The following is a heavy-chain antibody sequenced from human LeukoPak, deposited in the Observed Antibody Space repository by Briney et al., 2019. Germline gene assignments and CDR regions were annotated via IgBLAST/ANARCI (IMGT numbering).Heavy chain of an antibody. J-gene: IGHJ3*02. Sequence: GGSLRLSCAASGFTFSSYAMHWVRQAPGKGLEWVAVISYDGSNKYYADSVKGRFTISRDNSKNTLYLQMNSLRGEDTAVYYCARVQRGFDIWGQGTMVTVSS. V-gene: IGHV3-30*04. CDR1: GFTFSSYA. CDR3: ARVQRGFDI. CDR2: ISYDGSNK.